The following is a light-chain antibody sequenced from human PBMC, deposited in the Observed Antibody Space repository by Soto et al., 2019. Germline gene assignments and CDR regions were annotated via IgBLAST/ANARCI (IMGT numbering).Light chain of an antibody. J-gene: IGKJ1*01. V-gene: IGKV1-27*01. CDR2: AAS. Sequence: DIQMTQSPSSLSASVGDRVTITCRASQDIRTYLAWYQQRPGAVPRLLIYAASTLYSGVSSRFSGGGSGTDFTITITRLQSEDVGKYYCQKYKDAPRTFGKGTRVEIK. CDR3: QKYKDAPRT. CDR1: QDIRTY.